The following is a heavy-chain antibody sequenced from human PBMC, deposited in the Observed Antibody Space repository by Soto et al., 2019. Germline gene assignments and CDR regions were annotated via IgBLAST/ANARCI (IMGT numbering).Heavy chain of an antibody. D-gene: IGHD3-3*01. CDR1: GDSVSSNSAA. J-gene: IGHJ4*02. Sequence: KQSPTLSLPCAISGDSVSSNSAAWTWIRPSPSRGLEWLGRTYYRSKWYNDYAVSVKSRITINPDTSKNQFSLQLNSVTPEDTAVYYCARVYDFWSGYDYWGQGTLVTVSS. V-gene: IGHV6-1*01. CDR2: TYYRSKWYN. CDR3: ARVYDFWSGYDY.